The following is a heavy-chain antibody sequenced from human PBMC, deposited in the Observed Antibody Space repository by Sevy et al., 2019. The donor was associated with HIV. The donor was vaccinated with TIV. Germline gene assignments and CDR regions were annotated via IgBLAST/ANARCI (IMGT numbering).Heavy chain of an antibody. CDR2: IYYSGST. J-gene: IGHJ4*02. Sequence: SETLSLTCTVSGGSISSSSYYWGWIRQPPGKGLEWIGSIYYSGSTYYNPSLKSRVTISVDTSKYQFSLKLSSVTAADTAVYYCASQTRRRVFFDYWGQGTLVTVSS. V-gene: IGHV4-39*01. CDR3: ASQTRRRVFFDY. CDR1: GGSISSSSYY. D-gene: IGHD2-2*01.